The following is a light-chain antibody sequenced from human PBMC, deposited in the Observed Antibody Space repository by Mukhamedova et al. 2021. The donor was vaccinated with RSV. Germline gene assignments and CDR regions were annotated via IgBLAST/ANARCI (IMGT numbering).Light chain of an antibody. Sequence: DRFSGSTSGTSASLAITGLQAEDEADYYCQSYDSSLSWVFGGGTKLTVL. J-gene: IGLJ3*02. CDR3: QSYDSSLSWV. V-gene: IGLV1-40*01.